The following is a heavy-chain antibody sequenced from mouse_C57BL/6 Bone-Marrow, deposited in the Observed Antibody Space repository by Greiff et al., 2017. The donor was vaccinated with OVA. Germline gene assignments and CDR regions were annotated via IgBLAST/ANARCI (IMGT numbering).Heavy chain of an antibody. CDR3: APNWKGSYYAMDY. CDR1: GFNIKDDY. V-gene: IGHV14-4*01. CDR2: IDPENGDT. J-gene: IGHJ4*01. Sequence: EVQLQQSGAELVRPGASVKLSCTASGFNIKDDYMHWVKQRPEQGLEWIGWIDPENGDTEYAPKFQGKATITADTSSNTAYLQLSSLTSEDTAVYYCAPNWKGSYYAMDYWGQGTSVTVSS. D-gene: IGHD4-1*01.